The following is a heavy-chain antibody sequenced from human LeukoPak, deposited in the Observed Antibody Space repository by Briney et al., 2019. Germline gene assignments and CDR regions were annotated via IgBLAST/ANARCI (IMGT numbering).Heavy chain of an antibody. V-gene: IGHV4-59*01. D-gene: IGHD3-3*01. CDR1: GGSISSYY. Sequence: SETLSLACTVSGGSISSYYWSWIRQPPGKGLEWIGYIYYSGSTNYNPSLKSRVTISVDTSKNQFSLKLSSVTAADTAVYYCARGLSGYIIDYWGQGTLVTVSS. CDR3: ARGLSGYIIDY. J-gene: IGHJ4*02. CDR2: IYYSGST.